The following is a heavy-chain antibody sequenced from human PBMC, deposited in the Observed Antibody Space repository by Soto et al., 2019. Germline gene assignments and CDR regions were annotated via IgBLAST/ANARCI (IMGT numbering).Heavy chain of an antibody. V-gene: IGHV3-33*01. J-gene: IGHJ4*02. CDR3: ARDPSDFAY. CDR1: GFTVSSSG. Sequence: PSGSLKLSSAASGFTVSSSGVDWVCQAPGKGLEWVAVIWYDGSNKYYADSVKGRFTISRDNSKNTLYLQMNSLRAEDTAVYYCARDPSDFAYWGQGTLVTVSS. CDR2: IWYDGSNK.